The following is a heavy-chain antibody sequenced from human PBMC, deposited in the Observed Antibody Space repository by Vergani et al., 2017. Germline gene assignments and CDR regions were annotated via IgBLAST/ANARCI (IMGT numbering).Heavy chain of an antibody. J-gene: IGHJ5*02. CDR3: AKDRGGKEKGIAAAGSWFDP. CDR1: GFTFSSYA. V-gene: IGHV3-23*01. D-gene: IGHD6-13*01. CDR2: ISGSGSST. Sequence: EVQLLESGGGLVQPGGSLRLSCAASGFTFSSYAMSWVRQAPGKGLEWVSGISGSGSSTYYADSVKGRFTISRDNSKNTLYLQMNSLRAEDTAVYYCAKDRGGKEKGIAAAGSWFDPWGQGTLVTVSS.